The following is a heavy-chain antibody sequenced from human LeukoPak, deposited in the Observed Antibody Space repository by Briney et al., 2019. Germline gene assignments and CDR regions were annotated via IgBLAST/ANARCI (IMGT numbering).Heavy chain of an antibody. J-gene: IGHJ3*01. CDR2: IKSRTDGGTT. CDR3: TTRGELWFGDGAFDF. Sequence: GGSLRLSCAASGFTFSNAWMTWVRQAPGKGLRWVGRIKSRTDGGTTDYAAPVKGRFTISRDDSRNTLYLQMNSLKTEDTAVYYCTTRGELWFGDGAFDFWGQGTLVTVSS. D-gene: IGHD3-10*01. V-gene: IGHV3-15*01. CDR1: GFTFSNAW.